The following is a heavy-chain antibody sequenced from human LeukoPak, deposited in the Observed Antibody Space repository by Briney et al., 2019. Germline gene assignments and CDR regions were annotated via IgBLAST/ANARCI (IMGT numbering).Heavy chain of an antibody. V-gene: IGHV4-59*01. Sequence: SETLSLTCTVSGASISSYYWSWIRQPPGKGLEWIGYIYYSGSTSYNPSLTSRVTISLDTSKNQFSLKLSSVTAADTAVYYCAREYSSSSGHFDFWGQGTLVTVSS. D-gene: IGHD6-6*01. CDR2: IYYSGST. J-gene: IGHJ4*02. CDR1: GASISSYY. CDR3: AREYSSSSGHFDF.